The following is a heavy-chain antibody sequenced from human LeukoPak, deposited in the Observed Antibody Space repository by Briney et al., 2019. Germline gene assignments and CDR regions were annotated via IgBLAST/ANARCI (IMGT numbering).Heavy chain of an antibody. V-gene: IGHV3-23*01. CDR3: AKDPHSTIFGVAPADY. CDR1: GFTFSSYA. D-gene: IGHD3-3*01. CDR2: ISGSGGNT. Sequence: PGGSLRLSCAASGFTFSSYAMSWVRQAPVKGLEWVSAISGSGGNTYYAESVKGRFTISRDNSKNTLYLQMNSLRAEDTAVYYCAKDPHSTIFGVAPADYWGQGTLVTVSS. J-gene: IGHJ4*02.